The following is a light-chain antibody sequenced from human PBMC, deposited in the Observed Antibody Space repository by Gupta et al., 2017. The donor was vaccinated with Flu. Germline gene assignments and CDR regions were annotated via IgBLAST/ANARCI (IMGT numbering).Light chain of an antibody. V-gene: IGLV2-14*03. CDR1: TSDVGGYDY. CDR2: VVS. J-gene: IGLJ2*01. Sequence: SSCTGTTSDVGGYDYVSWYQQHPGKAPRLIIYVVSDRPSGISDRFSGSTSGNTASLTISGLKAEDEDDYFCSSYVRISSTLGVLFGGGTRLTVL. CDR3: SSYVRISSTLGVL.